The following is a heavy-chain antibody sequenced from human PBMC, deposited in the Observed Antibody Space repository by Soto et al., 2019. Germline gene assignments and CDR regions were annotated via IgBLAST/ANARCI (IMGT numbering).Heavy chain of an antibody. CDR2: IYYSGST. Sequence: SETLSLTCTVSGGSISHYYWNWIRQSPGKGLEWIGNIYYSGSTNYNPSLKSRVTISVDTSKNHFSLKLSSVTAADTAVFYCARGIEGWYQGRYYYGMDVGGQGTTVTVSS. D-gene: IGHD6-19*01. CDR3: ARGIEGWYQGRYYYGMDV. CDR1: GGSISHYY. J-gene: IGHJ6*02. V-gene: IGHV4-59*01.